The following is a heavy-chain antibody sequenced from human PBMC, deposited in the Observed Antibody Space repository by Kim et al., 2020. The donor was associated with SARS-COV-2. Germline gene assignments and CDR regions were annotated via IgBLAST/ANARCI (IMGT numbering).Heavy chain of an antibody. CDR3: APYYDSNSFRGQWD. V-gene: IGHV1-18*01. Sequence: ASVKVSCKASGYSFSNYGLVWARQAPGQGLEWMGWISSNSGHTKYAQNVQGRVTLTTDPSTNTGYMELSSLRSDDTAVYYCAPYYDSNSFRGQWDWGQG. D-gene: IGHD3-22*01. CDR1: GYSFSNYG. CDR2: ISSNSGHT. J-gene: IGHJ4*01.